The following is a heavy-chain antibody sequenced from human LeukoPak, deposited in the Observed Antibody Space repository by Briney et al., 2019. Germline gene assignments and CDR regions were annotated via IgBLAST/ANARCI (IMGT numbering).Heavy chain of an antibody. CDR1: GFTFSSYS. Sequence: GGSLRLSCAASGFTFSSYSMNWVRQAPGKGLEWVSYISSSSTIYYADSVKGRFTISRDNAKNSLYLQMNSLRAEDTAVYYCARDQQTGIDYWGQGTLVTVSS. J-gene: IGHJ4*02. D-gene: IGHD1-14*01. V-gene: IGHV3-48*01. CDR3: ARDQQTGIDY. CDR2: ISSSSTI.